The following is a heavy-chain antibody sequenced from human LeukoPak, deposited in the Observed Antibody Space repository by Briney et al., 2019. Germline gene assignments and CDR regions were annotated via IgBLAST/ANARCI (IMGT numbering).Heavy chain of an antibody. CDR1: GYTFTSYG. CDR3: ARGAMTLDGDSLRIYDAFDI. V-gene: IGHV1-18*01. D-gene: IGHD4-17*01. Sequence: GASVKVSCKASGYTFTSYGITWVRQAPGQGLEWMGWISAYNGNTHYAQKLQGRVTMTTDKSTSTAYMELSSLRSEDTAVYYCARGAMTLDGDSLRIYDAFDIWGQGTMVTVSS. CDR2: ISAYNGNT. J-gene: IGHJ3*02.